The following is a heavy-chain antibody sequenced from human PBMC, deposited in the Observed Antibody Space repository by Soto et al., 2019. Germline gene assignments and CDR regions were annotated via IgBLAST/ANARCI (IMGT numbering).Heavy chain of an antibody. V-gene: IGHV3-30*18. CDR2: ISYDGSNK. CDR1: GFTFSSYG. J-gene: IGHJ6*02. CDR3: EKDFLPVVVVAALYYGMDV. D-gene: IGHD2-15*01. Sequence: QVQLVESGGGVVQPGRSLRLSCAASGFTFSSYGMHWVRQAPGKGLEWVAVISYDGSNKYYADSVKGRFTISRDNSKNTLYLQMNSLRGEDTAVYYCEKDFLPVVVVAALYYGMDVWGQGTTVTVSS.